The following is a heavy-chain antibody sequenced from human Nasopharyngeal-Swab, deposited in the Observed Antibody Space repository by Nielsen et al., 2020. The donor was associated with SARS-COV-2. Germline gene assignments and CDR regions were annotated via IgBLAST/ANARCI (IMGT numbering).Heavy chain of an antibody. D-gene: IGHD3-3*01. CDR1: GDSVSSHSAG. CDR2: TLYRSKWYN. V-gene: IGHV6-1*01. J-gene: IGHJ4*02. Sequence: SQTPSLTCAISGDSVSSHSAGWNWIRQSPSRGLEWLGRTLYRSKWYNDYAESVKSRIAGNPDPSKNQFSLQPNSVTPEDTAVYYCARGRDFSFDSWGQGTLVTASS. CDR3: ARGRDFSFDS.